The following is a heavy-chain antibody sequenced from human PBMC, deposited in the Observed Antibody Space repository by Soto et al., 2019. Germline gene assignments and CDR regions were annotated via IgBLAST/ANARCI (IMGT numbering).Heavy chain of an antibody. CDR1: GASISSRDYY. CDR2: IYYSGST. J-gene: IGHJ4*02. Sequence: SETLSLTCTVSGASISSRDYYWSWIRQPPGKGLEWIGYIYYSGSTYYNPSLKSRVTISVDTSKNQFSLKLSSVTAADTAVYYCARDNGDYGLYWGQGTLVTVSS. CDR3: ARDNGDYGLY. V-gene: IGHV4-30-4*01. D-gene: IGHD4-17*01.